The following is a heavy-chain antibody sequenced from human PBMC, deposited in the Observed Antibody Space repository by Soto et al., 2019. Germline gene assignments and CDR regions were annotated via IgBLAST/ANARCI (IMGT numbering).Heavy chain of an antibody. CDR2: INSDGSST. CDR3: ARGGEGPPTRAPFDY. Sequence: GSLRLSCAASGFTFSSYWMHWVRQAPGKGLVWVSRINSDGSSTSYADSVKGRFTISRDNAKNTLYLQMNSLRAEDTAVYYCARGGEGPPTRAPFDYWGQGTLVTVSS. V-gene: IGHV3-74*01. J-gene: IGHJ4*02. CDR1: GFTFSSYW.